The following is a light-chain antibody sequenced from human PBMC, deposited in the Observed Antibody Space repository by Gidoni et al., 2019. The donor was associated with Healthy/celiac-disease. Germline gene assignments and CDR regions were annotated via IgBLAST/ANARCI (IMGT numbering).Light chain of an antibody. CDR2: AAS. J-gene: IGKJ1*01. CDR3: QQSHSTPRT. V-gene: IGKV1-39*01. CDR1: QSISSY. Sequence: IQMTQSPASLPASVGDRVTITSRASQSISSYLNWYQQKPGKAPKLLISAASSLQSGVPSRFRGSGSGTDFNLTISSLKPEDFETYYCQQSHSTPRTFGQXTKVEIK.